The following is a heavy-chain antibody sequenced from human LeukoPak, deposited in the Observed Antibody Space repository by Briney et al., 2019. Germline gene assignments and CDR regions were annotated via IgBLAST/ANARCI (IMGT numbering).Heavy chain of an antibody. CDR3: ARNRDASGSISL. V-gene: IGHV3-66*01. D-gene: IGHD3-22*01. Sequence: GGSPRLSCAASGFTVSSNYMSWVRQTPGKGLEWVSDIHSGGSTYYTDSVKGRFTISRDNSKNTLYLQMNSLRAEDTAVYYCARNRDASGSISLWGQGTLVTVSS. J-gene: IGHJ4*02. CDR2: IHSGGST. CDR1: GFTVSSNY.